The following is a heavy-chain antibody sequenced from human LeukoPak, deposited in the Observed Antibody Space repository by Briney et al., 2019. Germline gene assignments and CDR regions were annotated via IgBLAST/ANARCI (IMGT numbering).Heavy chain of an antibody. CDR2: ISSSSSYI. J-gene: IGHJ5*02. V-gene: IGHV3-21*01. D-gene: IGHD3-16*01. CDR3: ARIQGGVT. Sequence: PSETLSLTCAVYGGSFSGYYWSWIRQAPGKGLEWVSSISSSSSYIYYADSVKGRFTISRDNAKNSLYLQMNSLRAEDTAVYYCARIQGGVTWGQGTLVTVSS. CDR1: GGSFSGYY.